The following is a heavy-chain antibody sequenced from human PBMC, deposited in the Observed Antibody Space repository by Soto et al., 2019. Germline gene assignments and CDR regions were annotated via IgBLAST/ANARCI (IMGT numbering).Heavy chain of an antibody. CDR2: INHSGSA. Sequence: QVQLQQSGAGLLKPSETLSLTCDVYGGSFSGYIWTWIRQTPGKGLQWIGQINHSGSANYNPSLKCRVTISVHTSNSQSSLELSSVTAADTAVYYCARGLITGSQYSGGWYYFDSWGQGTQVTVSS. CDR3: ARGLITGSQYSGGWYYFDS. D-gene: IGHD1-26*01. CDR1: GGSFSGYI. V-gene: IGHV4-34*01. J-gene: IGHJ4*02.